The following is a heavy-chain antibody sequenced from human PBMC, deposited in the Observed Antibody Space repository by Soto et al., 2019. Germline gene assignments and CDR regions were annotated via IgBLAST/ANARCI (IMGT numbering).Heavy chain of an antibody. D-gene: IGHD1-26*01. CDR3: ARERETRGFDP. V-gene: IGHV1-8*01. J-gene: IGHJ5*02. CDR2: MNPNRGNT. Sequence: HVQPAQSGAEVKKPGASVKVSCKASGYTFTSYDINWVRQATGQGLELMGWMNPNRGNTGYAQKFQGRGTMTSNTSISTAYMELSSLRSEYTAVDYCARERETRGFDPLGQGTLVTVSS. CDR1: GYTFTSYD.